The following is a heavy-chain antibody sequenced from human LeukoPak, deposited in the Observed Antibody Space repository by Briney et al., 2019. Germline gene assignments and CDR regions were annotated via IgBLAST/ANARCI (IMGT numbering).Heavy chain of an antibody. Sequence: SETLSLTCTVSGGSISSDHWTCIRQPPGEGLEWIGYIYYSGSTNYNPSLKSRVTISVDTSKNQFSLKLSSVTAADTAVYYCARLVVVPAAKGLDYWGQGTLVTVSS. CDR3: ARLVVVPAAKGLDY. V-gene: IGHV4-59*08. CDR1: GGSISSDH. J-gene: IGHJ4*02. CDR2: IYYSGST. D-gene: IGHD2-2*01.